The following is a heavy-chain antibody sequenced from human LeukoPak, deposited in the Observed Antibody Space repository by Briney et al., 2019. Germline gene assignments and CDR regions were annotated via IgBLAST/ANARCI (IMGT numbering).Heavy chain of an antibody. CDR2: ISAYNGNT. CDR3: ARGRDGYNPTADY. D-gene: IGHD5-24*01. V-gene: IGHV1-18*01. Sequence: ASVKVSCKASGYTFINYDISWVRQAPGQGLEWMGWISAYNGNTNYAQKVQGRVTMTTDTSTSTAYMELRSLRSDDTAVYYCARGRDGYNPTADYWGQGTLVTVSS. CDR1: GYTFINYD. J-gene: IGHJ4*02.